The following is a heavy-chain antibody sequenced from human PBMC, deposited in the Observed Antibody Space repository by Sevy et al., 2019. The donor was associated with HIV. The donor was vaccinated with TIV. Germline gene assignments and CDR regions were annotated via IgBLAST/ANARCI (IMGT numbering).Heavy chain of an antibody. Sequence: GGSLRLSCAASGFTFNFYGMHWVRQAPGKGLEWVALISYDGNLKYYADSAKGRFTISSHNSKNTLYLQMNSLRPEDTAVYYCVKAPNDYDNSGWAGFEVWGQGTTVTVSS. J-gene: IGHJ6*02. CDR3: VKAPNDYDNSGWAGFEV. D-gene: IGHD3-22*01. V-gene: IGHV3-30*18. CDR2: ISYDGNLK. CDR1: GFTFNFYG.